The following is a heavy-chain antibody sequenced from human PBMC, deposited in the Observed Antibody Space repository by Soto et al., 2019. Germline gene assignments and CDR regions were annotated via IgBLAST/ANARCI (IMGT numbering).Heavy chain of an antibody. CDR2: MSGSGDSI. CDR3: ATGRQMGY. D-gene: IGHD7-27*01. V-gene: IGHV3-23*01. CDR1: GFTFSNYA. Sequence: DVQVLESGGDLVQPGASLRLSCAASGFTFSNYAMTWVRRAPGKGLEWVSTMSGSGDSIYYADSVKGRFTISRDNSKNTLYLQMNSLRADDWAVYYCATGRQMGYWGQGTLVSVSS. J-gene: IGHJ4*02.